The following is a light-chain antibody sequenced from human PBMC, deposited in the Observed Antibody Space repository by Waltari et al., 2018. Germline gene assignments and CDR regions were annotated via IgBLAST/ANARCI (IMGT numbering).Light chain of an antibody. CDR1: QSLLHSNGYTL. Sequence: EIVMTQSPLSLPVTPGEPASVSCRSSQSLLHSNGYTLLDWYVQKPGQSPQLLIYMVSNRASGVPDRFSGSGSGTDFTLEISRVEAEDVGVYYCMQARQTPWTFGQGTKVEIK. V-gene: IGKV2-28*01. J-gene: IGKJ1*01. CDR2: MVS. CDR3: MQARQTPWT.